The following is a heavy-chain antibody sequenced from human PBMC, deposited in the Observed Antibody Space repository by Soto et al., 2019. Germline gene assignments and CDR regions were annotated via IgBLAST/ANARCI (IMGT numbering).Heavy chain of an antibody. CDR1: GGSISSGDYY. J-gene: IGHJ4*02. CDR2: IYYSGST. CDR3: ARELGGYDSYYFDY. D-gene: IGHD5-12*01. Sequence: SETLSLTCTVPGGSISSGDYYWSWIRQPPGKGLEWIGYIYYSGSTYYNPSLKSRVTISVDTSKNQFSLKLSSVTAADTAVYYCARELGGYDSYYFDYWGQGTLVTVSS. V-gene: IGHV4-30-4*01.